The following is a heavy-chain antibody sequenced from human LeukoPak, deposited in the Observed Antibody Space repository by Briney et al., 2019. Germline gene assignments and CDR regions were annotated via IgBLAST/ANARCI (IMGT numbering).Heavy chain of an antibody. CDR2: ISYDGSDK. CDR1: GSTFSSYA. D-gene: IGHD3-16*01. J-gene: IGHJ6*02. Sequence: GGSLRLSCAASGSTFSSYAMHWVRQAPGKGLEWVAIISYDGSDKYYADSVKGRFTISRHNSKNTLYLQMNSLRAEDTAVYYCASAYKGSYYGMDVWGQGTTVTVSS. CDR3: ASAYKGSYYGMDV. V-gene: IGHV3-30*14.